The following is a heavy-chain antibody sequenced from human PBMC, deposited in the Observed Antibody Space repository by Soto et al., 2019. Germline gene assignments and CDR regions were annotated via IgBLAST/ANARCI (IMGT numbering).Heavy chain of an antibody. Sequence: QVQLVQSGAEEKKPWASVKVSCKASGYTFTSYAMHWVRQAPGQRLEWMGWINAGNGNTKYSQKFQGRVTNTRDTSASTAYMELSSLISEDTAVYYCARSIVVVTALDYWGQGTLVTVSS. J-gene: IGHJ4*02. CDR2: INAGNGNT. D-gene: IGHD2-21*02. CDR1: GYTFTSYA. V-gene: IGHV1-3*05. CDR3: ARSIVVVTALDY.